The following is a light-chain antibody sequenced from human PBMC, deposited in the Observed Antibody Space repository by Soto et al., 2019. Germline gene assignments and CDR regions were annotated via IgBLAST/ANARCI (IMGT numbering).Light chain of an antibody. CDR3: QQRNTWPPIT. CDR2: KAS. J-gene: IGKJ5*01. Sequence: DIQMTQSPSTLSASVGDRVTITCRASQSISSWLAWYQQKPGKAPKLLIYKASSLESGVPSRFSGSGSGTEFTLTISSLQPDDFALYYCQQRNTWPPITFGQGTRLEIK. V-gene: IGKV1-5*03. CDR1: QSISSW.